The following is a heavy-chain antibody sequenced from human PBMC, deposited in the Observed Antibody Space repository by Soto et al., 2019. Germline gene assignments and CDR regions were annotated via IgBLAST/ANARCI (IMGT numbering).Heavy chain of an antibody. D-gene: IGHD6-6*01. J-gene: IGHJ6*02. Sequence: QVQLQESGPGLMKPSQTLSLTCAVSGGSISSGGYYWTWIRQHPGKGLEWIGYNYYSGITYYNPSLKSRVTISLDTSKKQFSLKLSSVTAADTAVYYCARGSSIAGLYYGMDVWGQGTTVTVSS. CDR3: ARGSSIAGLYYGMDV. CDR2: NYYSGIT. CDR1: GGSISSGGYY. V-gene: IGHV4-31*11.